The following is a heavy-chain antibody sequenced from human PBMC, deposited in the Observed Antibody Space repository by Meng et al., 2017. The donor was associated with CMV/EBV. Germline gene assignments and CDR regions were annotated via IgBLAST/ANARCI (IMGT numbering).Heavy chain of an antibody. D-gene: IGHD5-18*01. V-gene: IGHV4-4*07. CDR1: GGSISSYY. CDR2: IYTSGST. J-gene: IGHJ4*02. CDR3: ARHGDTAMVVGIDY. Sequence: QVQLQEPGPGLVKPPETLSLTCTVSGGSISSYYWSWIRQPAGKGLEWIGRIYTSGSTNYSPSLKSRVTMSVDTSKNQFSLKLSSVTAADTAVYYCARHGDTAMVVGIDYWGQGTLVTVSS.